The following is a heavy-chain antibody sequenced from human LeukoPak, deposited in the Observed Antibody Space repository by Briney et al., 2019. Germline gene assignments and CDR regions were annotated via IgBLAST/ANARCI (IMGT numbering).Heavy chain of an antibody. CDR2: IYYSGST. J-gene: IGHJ5*02. CDR1: GGSITNYY. CDR3: ARGLVDCSGGSCYLGWFDP. Sequence: PSETLSLTCTVSGGSITNYYWSWIRQPPGKGLEWIGYIYYSGSTNYNPSLKSRVTMSVDTSKNQFSLNLSSVTAADTAVYYCARGLVDCSGGSCYLGWFDPWGQGTLVTVSS. V-gene: IGHV4-59*12. D-gene: IGHD2-15*01.